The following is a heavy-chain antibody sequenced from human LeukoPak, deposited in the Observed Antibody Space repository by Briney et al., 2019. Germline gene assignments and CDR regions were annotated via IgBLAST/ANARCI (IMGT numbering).Heavy chain of an antibody. CDR3: ARGSRWLLAFDI. Sequence: SETLSLTCTVSGGSISSYYWSWIRPPAGKGLEWIGRIYTSGSTNYNPSLKSRVTMSVDTSKNQFSLKLSSVTAADTAVYYCARGSRWLLAFDIWGQGTMVTVSS. J-gene: IGHJ3*02. CDR2: IYTSGST. V-gene: IGHV4-4*07. D-gene: IGHD6-19*01. CDR1: GGSISSYY.